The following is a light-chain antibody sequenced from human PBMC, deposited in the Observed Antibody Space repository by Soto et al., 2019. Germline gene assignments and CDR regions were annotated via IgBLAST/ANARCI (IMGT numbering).Light chain of an antibody. CDR1: SSNIGAGYD. J-gene: IGLJ2*01. CDR2: GNS. CDR3: QSYDSSLSGHVV. Sequence: QSVLTQPPSVSGAPGQRVTISCTGSSSNIGAGYDVHWYQQLPGTAPKLLIYGNSNRPSGIPDRFSGSKSGTSASLAITGLQAEDEAVYYCQSYDSSLSGHVVFGGGTKPTVL. V-gene: IGLV1-40*01.